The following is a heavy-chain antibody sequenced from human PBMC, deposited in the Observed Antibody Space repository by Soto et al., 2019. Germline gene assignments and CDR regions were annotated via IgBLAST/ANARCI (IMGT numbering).Heavy chain of an antibody. D-gene: IGHD2-2*01. V-gene: IGHV1-2*02. CDR3: ARQSCGSTSCFYDY. CDR2: LNPTSGAT. CDR1: EYTFTDNY. J-gene: IGHJ4*02. Sequence: ASVKVSCKTSEYTFTDNYIYWIRQAPGQGLEWRGWLNPTSGATDFAQRFQGRVTLTSDTSISTAYMELNRLTSDDTAVFYCARQSCGSTSCFYDYWGPGTLGTSPQ.